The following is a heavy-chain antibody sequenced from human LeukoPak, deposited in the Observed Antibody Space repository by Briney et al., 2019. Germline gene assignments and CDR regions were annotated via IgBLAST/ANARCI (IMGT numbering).Heavy chain of an antibody. CDR1: GYTFTGY. D-gene: IGHD1-26*01. Sequence: ASVKVSCKASGYTFTGYMHWVRQAPGQGPEWMGRINPNSGGTNYAQKFQGRVTMTRDTSISTAYMELSRLRSDDTAVYYCARDHPVGATRIEIDYWGQGTLVTVSS. V-gene: IGHV1-2*06. J-gene: IGHJ4*02. CDR3: ARDHPVGATRIEIDY. CDR2: INPNSGGT.